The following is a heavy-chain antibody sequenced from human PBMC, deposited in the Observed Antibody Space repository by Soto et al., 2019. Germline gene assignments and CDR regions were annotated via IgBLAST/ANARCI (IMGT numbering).Heavy chain of an antibody. CDR1: GFTFNNYA. Sequence: EVQLLKSGGGLVQPGGSLRLSCAASGFTFNNYAMTWVRQAPGKGLEWVSAISGGGDTTSYADSVKGRFTVSRDGSKNTLYLQMSSLRAEDTALYYCVKGRGGSGSLTPRVDFWGQGTLVTVSS. CDR3: VKGRGGSGSLTPRVDF. V-gene: IGHV3-23*01. CDR2: ISGGGDTT. D-gene: IGHD3-10*01. J-gene: IGHJ4*02.